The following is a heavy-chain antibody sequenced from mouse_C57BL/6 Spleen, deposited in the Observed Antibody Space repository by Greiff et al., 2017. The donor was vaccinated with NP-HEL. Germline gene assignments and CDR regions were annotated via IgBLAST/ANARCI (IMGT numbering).Heavy chain of an antibody. Sequence: EVKLVESGGGLVKPGGSLKLSCAASGFTFSDYGMHWVRQAPEKGLEWVAYISSGSSTIYYPDNVKGRFTISRDNAKNNLYLQMSHLKSEDTAMYYCARDRFITTVVATDYFDYWGQGTTLTVSS. CDR3: ARDRFITTVVATDYFDY. D-gene: IGHD1-1*01. CDR1: GFTFSDYG. V-gene: IGHV5-17*03. J-gene: IGHJ2*01. CDR2: ISSGSSTI.